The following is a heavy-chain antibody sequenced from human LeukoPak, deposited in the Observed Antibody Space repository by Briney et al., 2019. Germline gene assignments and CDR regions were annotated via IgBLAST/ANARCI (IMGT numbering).Heavy chain of an antibody. CDR2: IYSGGST. V-gene: IGHV3-53*01. CDR3: AREGAYCSVGSCYYDY. CDR1: GFTVSSNY. J-gene: IGHJ4*02. Sequence: GGSLRLSCAASGFTVSSNYMSWVRQAPGKGLEWVSVIYSGGSTYYADSVKGRFTISRDNSKNTLYLQMNSLRAEDTAVYYCAREGAYCSVGSCYYDYWGQGTLVTVSS. D-gene: IGHD2-15*01.